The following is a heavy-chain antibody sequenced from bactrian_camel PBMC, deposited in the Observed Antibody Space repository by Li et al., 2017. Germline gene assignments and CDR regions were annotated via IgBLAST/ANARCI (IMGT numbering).Heavy chain of an antibody. D-gene: IGHD5*01. CDR3: AARWDIYARFPLRPTEYSY. CDR1: GYTYDGYC. V-gene: IGHV3S9*01. CDR2: IDSDGTI. Sequence: HVQLVESGGGSVQSGGYLTLSCVASGYTYDGYCKAWFRQAPGKQREGVACIDSDGTIVYADSVKGRFTISQDNTRNTVALQMNNLKPEDSGMYYCAARWDIYARFPLRPTEYSYWGHGTQVTVS. J-gene: IGHJ4*01.